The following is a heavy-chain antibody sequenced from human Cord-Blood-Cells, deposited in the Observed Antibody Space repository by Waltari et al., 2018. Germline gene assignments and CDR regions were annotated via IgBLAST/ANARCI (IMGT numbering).Heavy chain of an antibody. V-gene: IGHV1-69*06. D-gene: IGHD3-10*01. CDR2: IIPIFGTA. CDR3: ASSNYYGSGSYYNLFDY. CDR1: GGTFSSYA. Sequence: QVQLVQSGAEVKKPGSSVKVSCKASGGTFSSYAISWVRQAPGQGLEWMGGIIPIFGTATYAQKFKGRVTITADKSTSTAYMELSSLRSEDTAVYYCASSNYYGSGSYYNLFDYWGQGTLVTVSS. J-gene: IGHJ4*02.